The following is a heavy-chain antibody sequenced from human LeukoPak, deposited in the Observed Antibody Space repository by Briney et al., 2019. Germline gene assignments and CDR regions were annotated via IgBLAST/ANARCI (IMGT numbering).Heavy chain of an antibody. V-gene: IGHV4-38-2*02. D-gene: IGHD2-2*02. Sequence: SETLSLTCTVSGYSTSSGYYWGWIRQPPGKGLEWIGSIYHSGSTYYNPSLKSRVTISVDTSKNQFSLKLSSVTAADTAVYYCARLVRVVPAAIVYWGQGTLVTVSS. J-gene: IGHJ4*02. CDR2: IYHSGST. CDR3: ARLVRVVPAAIVY. CDR1: GYSTSSGYY.